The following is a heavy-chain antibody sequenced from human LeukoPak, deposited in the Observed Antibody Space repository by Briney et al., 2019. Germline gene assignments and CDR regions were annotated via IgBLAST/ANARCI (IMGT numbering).Heavy chain of an antibody. V-gene: IGHV5-51*01. D-gene: IGHD2-2*01. J-gene: IGHJ6*02. CDR1: GYSFTSYW. Sequence: GESLKISCKGSGYSFTSYWIGWVRQMPGKGLEWMGIIYPGGSDTRYSPSFQGQVTISADKSISTAYLQWSSLKASDTAMYYCASPIDCSSTSCYDYYGMDVWGQGTTVTVSS. CDR3: ASPIDCSSTSCYDYYGMDV. CDR2: IYPGGSDT.